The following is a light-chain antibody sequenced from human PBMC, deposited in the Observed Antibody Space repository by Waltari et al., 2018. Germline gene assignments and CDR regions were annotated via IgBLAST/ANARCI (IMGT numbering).Light chain of an antibody. J-gene: IGLJ2*01. CDR1: SSHIGAGYD. V-gene: IGLV1-40*01. Sequence: QSVLTPPPSVSGAPRQRVTISCTGSSSHIGAGYDVHWYQQIPGEAPKLLIYGNSNRPSGVPDRISGSKSGTSASLAITGLQAEDEADYYCQSYDSSLGGSVFGGGTKVTVL. CDR3: QSYDSSLGGSV. CDR2: GNS.